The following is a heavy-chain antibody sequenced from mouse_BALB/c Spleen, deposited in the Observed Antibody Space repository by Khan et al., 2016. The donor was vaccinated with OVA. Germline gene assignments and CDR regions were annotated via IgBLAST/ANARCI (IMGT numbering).Heavy chain of an antibody. V-gene: IGHV1-4*01. J-gene: IGHJ3*01. CDR3: AREGAYYRNDDWFAY. CDR1: GYTFTSYT. CDR2: INPSSGYT. D-gene: IGHD2-14*01. Sequence: VQLQQSGAELARPGASVKMSCKASGYTFTSYTMHWVKQRPGQGLEWIGYINPSSGYTNYNQKFKDKATLTADTSSRTAYMQLSSRTSEDSAGYYGAREGAYYRNDDWFAYWGQGTLVTVSA.